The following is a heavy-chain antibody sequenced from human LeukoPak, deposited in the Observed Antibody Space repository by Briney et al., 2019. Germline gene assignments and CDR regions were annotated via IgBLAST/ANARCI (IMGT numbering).Heavy chain of an antibody. V-gene: IGHV4-59*13. D-gene: IGHD3-16*01. CDR3: ARVGRGDHTWGSYYCDH. J-gene: IGHJ4*02. CDR2: ISSSGST. Sequence: SETLSLTCTVSGDSFSSYHWSWLRQPPGKALEWIGYISSSGSTSYNPSLKSRLTISVDTSKNQFSLKLSSVTAADTAVYYCARVGRGDHTWGSYYCDHWGQGTLVPVSS. CDR1: GDSFSSYH.